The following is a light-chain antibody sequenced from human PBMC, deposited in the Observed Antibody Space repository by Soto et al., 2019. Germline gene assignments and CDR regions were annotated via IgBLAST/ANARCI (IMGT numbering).Light chain of an antibody. CDR2: AAS. J-gene: IGKJ4*01. CDR3: QKYNSAPLT. V-gene: IGKV1-27*01. Sequence: DIQMTQSPSSLSASLGDRVTITCRASQGIGVYLAWFQQKPGKVPKLLIYAASTLLSGVPSRFSGSGSGPDFTRTISSLQPEDFATYYCQKYNSAPLTFGGGTKVELK. CDR1: QGIGVY.